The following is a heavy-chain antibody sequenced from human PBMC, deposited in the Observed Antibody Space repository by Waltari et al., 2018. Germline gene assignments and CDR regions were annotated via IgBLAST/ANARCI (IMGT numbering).Heavy chain of an antibody. J-gene: IGHJ4*01. V-gene: IGHV4-30-4*01. CDR3: ARTTFVRYFDY. D-gene: IGHD1-1*01. CDR1: SGYISTPDYF. CDR2: VSYMGIT. Sequence: QVQLQESGQGLVKHSQTLTLTCDVSSGYISTPDYFWSWIRQAPGKGLEWIGCVSYMGITYYNPSLESRVTMSVDTSKNQFSLKLNSVTAAYAALYYCARTTFVRYFDYWGHGTLVTVSS.